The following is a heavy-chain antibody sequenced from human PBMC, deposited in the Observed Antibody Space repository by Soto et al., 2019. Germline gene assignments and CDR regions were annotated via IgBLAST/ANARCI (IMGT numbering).Heavy chain of an antibody. CDR1: GFTFSSYG. CDR2: IWYDGSNK. J-gene: IGHJ6*02. CDR3: ARDLEWSSSWDDYYYYGMDV. Sequence: GGSLRLSCAASGFTFSSYGMHWVRQAPGKGLEWVAVIWYDGSNKYYADSVKGRFTISRDNSKNTLYLQMNSLRAEDTAVYYCARDLEWSSSWDDYYYYGMDVWGQGTTVTVSS. V-gene: IGHV3-33*01. D-gene: IGHD6-13*01.